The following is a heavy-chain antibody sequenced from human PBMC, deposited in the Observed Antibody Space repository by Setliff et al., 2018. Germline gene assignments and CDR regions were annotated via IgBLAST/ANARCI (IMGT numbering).Heavy chain of an antibody. CDR3: ARVDDYIWGTFHSMDY. CDR2: IRSNSFGGTT. Sequence: GGSLRLSCTGSGFTLGNYGVSWVRQAPGKGLEWIAFIRSNSFGGTTEYAASVKGRFTFSRDDSANVAYLQMDSLKTDDTAIYYCARVDDYIWGTFHSMDYWGQGTLVTVSS. V-gene: IGHV3-49*04. D-gene: IGHD3-16*01. CDR1: GFTLGNYG. J-gene: IGHJ4*02.